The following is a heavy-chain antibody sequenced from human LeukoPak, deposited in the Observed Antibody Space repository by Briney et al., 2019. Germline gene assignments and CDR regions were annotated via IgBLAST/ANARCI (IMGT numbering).Heavy chain of an antibody. D-gene: IGHD3-22*01. Sequence: SETLSLTCTVSGGSISSGDYYWSWIRQPPGKGLEWIGYIYYSGSTYYNPSLKSRVTISVDTSKNQFSLKLSSVTAADTAVYYCARGQYYDSSGYYFYYYYGMDVWGQGTTVTVSS. V-gene: IGHV4-30-4*01. J-gene: IGHJ6*02. CDR3: ARGQYYDSSGYYFYYYYGMDV. CDR2: IYYSGST. CDR1: GGSISSGDYY.